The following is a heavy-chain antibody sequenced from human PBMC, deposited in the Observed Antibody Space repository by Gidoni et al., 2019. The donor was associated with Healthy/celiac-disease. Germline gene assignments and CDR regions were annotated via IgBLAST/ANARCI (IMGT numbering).Heavy chain of an antibody. CDR1: GGSFSGYY. J-gene: IGHJ4*02. Sequence: QVQLQQWGAGLLKPSETLSLTCAVYGGSFSGYYWSWLRQPPGKGLGWIGEINHSGSTNYNPSLKSRVTISVDTSKNQFSLKLSSVTAADTAVYYCARGFQRWLQLGYFDYWGQGTLVTVSS. D-gene: IGHD5-12*01. CDR3: ARGFQRWLQLGYFDY. V-gene: IGHV4-34*01. CDR2: INHSGST.